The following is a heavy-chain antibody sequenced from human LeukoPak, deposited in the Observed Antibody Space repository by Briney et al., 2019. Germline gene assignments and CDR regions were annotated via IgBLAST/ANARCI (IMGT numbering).Heavy chain of an antibody. CDR3: AKAGYATSPGGSFDS. V-gene: IGHV3-23*01. CDR1: GFSFSSYA. Sequence: GGSLRLSCAASGFSFSSYAMSWVRQAPGKGLEWVSAIRDSGGSTYYADSVKGRFTISRDNSQNTLYLQMNSLRAEDTAIYYCAKAGYATSPGGSFDSWGQGTLVTVST. D-gene: IGHD2-2*03. J-gene: IGHJ4*02. CDR2: IRDSGGST.